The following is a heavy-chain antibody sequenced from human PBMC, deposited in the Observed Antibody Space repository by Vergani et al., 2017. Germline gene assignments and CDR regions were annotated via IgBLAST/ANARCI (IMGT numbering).Heavy chain of an antibody. V-gene: IGHV3-15*01. Sequence: EVQPVESGGGLVKPGGSLRLSCTTSGFTFSSAWMSWVRQAPGKGLEWVARIRPKTDGETTDYAAPVKGRFTISRDDSKNTLYLQMNSLKTEDTAVYYCAKGNPRYNWNDLQPGFDYWGQGTLVTVSS. D-gene: IGHD1-20*01. CDR1: GFTFSSAW. CDR2: IRPKTDGETT. CDR3: AKGNPRYNWNDLQPGFDY. J-gene: IGHJ4*02.